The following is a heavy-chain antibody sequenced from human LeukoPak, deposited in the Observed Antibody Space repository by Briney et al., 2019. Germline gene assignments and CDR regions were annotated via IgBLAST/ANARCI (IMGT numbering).Heavy chain of an antibody. J-gene: IGHJ4*02. D-gene: IGHD6-13*01. Sequence: PGGSLRLSCAASGFTFSTSWMTWVRQAPGKGLEWVANIMQDGSDKYYMDSVKGRFTISRDNAKNSLYLQMNSLRAEDTAVYYCAKDSGWFRFDYWGQGTLVTVSS. CDR2: IMQDGSDK. CDR1: GFTFSTSW. V-gene: IGHV3-7*03. CDR3: AKDSGWFRFDY.